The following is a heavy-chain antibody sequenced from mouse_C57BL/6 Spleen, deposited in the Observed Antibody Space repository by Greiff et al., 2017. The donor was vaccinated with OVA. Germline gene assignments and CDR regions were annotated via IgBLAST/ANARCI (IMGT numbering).Heavy chain of an antibody. CDR2: ISYSGST. CDR1: GYSITSDY. D-gene: IGHD2-2*01. Sequence: VQLKESGPGLAKPSQTLSLTCSVTGYSITSDYWHWIRKFPGNKLEYMGYISYSGSTYYNPSLKSRISITRDTSKTQYYLQLNSVTTEDTATYYCARSTMVTNWYFDVWGTGTTVTVSS. J-gene: IGHJ1*03. V-gene: IGHV3-8*01. CDR3: ARSTMVTNWYFDV.